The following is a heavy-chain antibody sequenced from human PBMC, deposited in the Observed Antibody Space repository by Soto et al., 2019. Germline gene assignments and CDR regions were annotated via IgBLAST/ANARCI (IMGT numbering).Heavy chain of an antibody. Sequence: QVQLVQSGAEVKKPGASVKVSCKASGHTFTTDDINWVRQATGQGPEWMGWMDLNSDNRGYAQKFQGRVTMTGDTSISTVYMELSSLTSEDTAIYYCARYERGAAFTSWGQGTPVTVSS. D-gene: IGHD6-13*01. CDR2: MDLNSDNR. V-gene: IGHV1-8*01. CDR1: GHTFTTDD. CDR3: ARYERGAAFTS. J-gene: IGHJ5*02.